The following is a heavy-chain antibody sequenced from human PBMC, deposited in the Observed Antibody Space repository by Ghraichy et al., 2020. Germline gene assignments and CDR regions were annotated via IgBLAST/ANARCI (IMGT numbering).Heavy chain of an antibody. Sequence: SETLSLTCAIYGGSFSGYYWSWIRQPPGKGLEWIGEINHSGSTNYNPSLKSRVTISVDTSKNQFSLKLSSVTAADTAVYYCARGLGDYWGQGTLVTVSS. D-gene: IGHD7-27*01. CDR3: ARGLGDY. CDR1: GGSFSGYY. J-gene: IGHJ4*02. CDR2: INHSGST. V-gene: IGHV4-34*01.